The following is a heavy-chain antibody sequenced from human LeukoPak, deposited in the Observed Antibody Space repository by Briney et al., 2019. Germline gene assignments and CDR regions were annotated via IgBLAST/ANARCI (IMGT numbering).Heavy chain of an antibody. J-gene: IGHJ4*02. CDR2: IYSGGST. CDR3: ARGIRYDSSGDWPLAFDY. Sequence: GSLRLSCAASGFTVSSNYMSWVRQAPGKGLEWVSVIYSGGSTYYADSVKGRFTISRDNSKNTLYLQMNSLRAEDTAVYYCARGIRYDSSGDWPLAFDYWGQGTLVTVSS. V-gene: IGHV3-66*02. CDR1: GFTVSSNY. D-gene: IGHD3-22*01.